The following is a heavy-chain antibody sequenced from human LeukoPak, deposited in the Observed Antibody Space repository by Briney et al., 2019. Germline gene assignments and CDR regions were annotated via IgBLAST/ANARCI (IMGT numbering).Heavy chain of an antibody. CDR1: GFTFSSCA. CDR2: INSDGSST. J-gene: IGHJ3*02. D-gene: IGHD3-22*01. V-gene: IGHV3-74*01. Sequence: PGWSLRLSCAASGFTFSSCAMIWVRQAPGKGLVWVSRINSDGSSTTYADSVQGRFTISRDNAKNTLYLQMDSLRAGDTAVYYCARPHYYDSSGYQGGDAFDIWGQGTMVTVSS. CDR3: ARPHYYDSSGYQGGDAFDI.